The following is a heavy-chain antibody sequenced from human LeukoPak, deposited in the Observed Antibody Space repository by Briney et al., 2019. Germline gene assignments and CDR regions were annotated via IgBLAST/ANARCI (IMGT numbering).Heavy chain of an antibody. D-gene: IGHD3-22*01. CDR3: ARLSRYYDSSGYYYSGWFDP. Sequence: ASVKDSCKASGGTFSSYAISWVRQAPGQGLEWMGRIIPIFGIANYAQKFQGRVTITADKSTSTAYMELSSLRSEDTAVYYCARLSRYYDSSGYYYSGWFDPWGQGTLVTVSS. CDR1: GGTFSSYA. V-gene: IGHV1-69*04. CDR2: IIPIFGIA. J-gene: IGHJ5*02.